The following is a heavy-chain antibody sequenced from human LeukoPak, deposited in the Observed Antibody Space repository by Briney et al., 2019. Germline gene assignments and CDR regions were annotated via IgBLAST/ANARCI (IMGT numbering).Heavy chain of an antibody. CDR1: GGSISSYY. J-gene: IGHJ5*02. Sequence: SETLSLTCTVSGGSISSYYWSWIRQPPRKGLEWIGYIYYSGSPNYNPSLKSRVTISVDTSKNQFSLKLSSVTAADTAVYYCARVFGVNWFDPWGQGTLVTVSS. V-gene: IGHV4-59*01. CDR2: IYYSGSP. CDR3: ARVFGVNWFDP. D-gene: IGHD3-3*01.